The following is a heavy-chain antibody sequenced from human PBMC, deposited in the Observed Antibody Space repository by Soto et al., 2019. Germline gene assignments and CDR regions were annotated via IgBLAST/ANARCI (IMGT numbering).Heavy chain of an antibody. CDR1: GFTFSSYA. Sequence: GGALRLSCAASGFTFSSYAMHWVRQAPGKGLEWVAVISYDGSNKYYADSVKGRFTISRDNSKNTLYLQMNSLRAEDTAVYYCAREVGYCSGGSCYPGSAFDIWGQGTMVTVS. V-gene: IGHV3-30-3*01. J-gene: IGHJ3*02. D-gene: IGHD2-15*01. CDR2: ISYDGSNK. CDR3: AREVGYCSGGSCYPGSAFDI.